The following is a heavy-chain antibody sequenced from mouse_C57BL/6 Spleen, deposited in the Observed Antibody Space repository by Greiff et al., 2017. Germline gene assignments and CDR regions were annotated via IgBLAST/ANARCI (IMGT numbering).Heavy chain of an antibody. Sequence: VQLQQSGPELVKPGASVKISCKASGYSFTGYYMNWVKQSPEKSLEWIGEINPSTGGTTYNQKFKAKATLTVDKSSSTAYMQLKSLTSEDSAVYYCANYYSNYYYAMDYWGQGTSVTVSS. J-gene: IGHJ4*01. D-gene: IGHD2-5*01. CDR2: INPSTGGT. V-gene: IGHV1-42*01. CDR1: GYSFTGYY. CDR3: ANYYSNYYYAMDY.